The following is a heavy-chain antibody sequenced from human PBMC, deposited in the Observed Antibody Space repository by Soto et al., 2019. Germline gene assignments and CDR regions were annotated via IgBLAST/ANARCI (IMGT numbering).Heavy chain of an antibody. CDR3: GRGIATGQLDP. V-gene: IGHV1-3*01. Sequence: ASAKVSCKASGYTFTRYTMNWVRQAPGQRLEWMGWINPDNGNTKSSQKFQDRVIITRDTSXSTAYMDLSSLRSEDTAVYYCGRGIATGQLDPWGQGTMVTVSS. D-gene: IGHD2-15*01. CDR2: INPDNGNT. J-gene: IGHJ5*02. CDR1: GYTFTRYT.